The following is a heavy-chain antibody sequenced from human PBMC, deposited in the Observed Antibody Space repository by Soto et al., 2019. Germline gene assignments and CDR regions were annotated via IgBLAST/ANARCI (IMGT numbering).Heavy chain of an antibody. J-gene: IGHJ4*02. CDR2: IKSKTDGGTT. CDR3: TTDSVAASPD. Sequence: GSLRLSCAASGFTFSNAWMSWVRQAPGKGLEWVSRIKSKTDGGTTDYAAPVKGRFTISRDDSKNTLYLQMNSLKTEDTAVYYCTTDSVAASPDWGQGTLVTVSS. CDR1: GFTFSNAW. V-gene: IGHV3-15*01. D-gene: IGHD6-19*01.